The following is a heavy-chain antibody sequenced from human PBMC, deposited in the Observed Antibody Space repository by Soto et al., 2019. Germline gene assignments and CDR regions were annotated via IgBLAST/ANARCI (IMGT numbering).Heavy chain of an antibody. V-gene: IGHV3-48*01. CDR3: VRDLNYGLFDY. CDR1: GFTFSSYS. CDR2: ISSSSSTI. D-gene: IGHD4-17*01. J-gene: IGHJ4*02. Sequence: EVQLVESGGVLVQPGGSLRLSCAASGFTFSSYSMNWVRQAPGKGLEWVSYISSSSSTIYYADSVKGRFTISRDNAKNSLYLQMNSLRAEDTAVYYFVRDLNYGLFDYWGQGTLVTVSS.